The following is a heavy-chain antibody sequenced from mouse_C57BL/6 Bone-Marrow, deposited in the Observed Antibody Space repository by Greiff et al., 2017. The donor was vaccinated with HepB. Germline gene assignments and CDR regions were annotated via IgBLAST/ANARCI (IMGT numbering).Heavy chain of an antibody. Sequence: VQLQESGAELVRPGTSVKVSCKASGYAFTNYLIEWVKQRPGQGLEWIGVINPGSGGTNYNEKFKGKATLTADKSSSTAYMQLSSLTSEDSAVYFCATDYDGGDWFAYWGQGTLVTVSA. CDR2: INPGSGGT. CDR1: GYAFTNYL. CDR3: ATDYDGGDWFAY. V-gene: IGHV1-54*01. J-gene: IGHJ3*01. D-gene: IGHD2-4*01.